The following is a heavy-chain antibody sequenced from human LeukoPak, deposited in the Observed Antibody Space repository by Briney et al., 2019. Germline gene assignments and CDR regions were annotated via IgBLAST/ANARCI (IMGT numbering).Heavy chain of an antibody. D-gene: IGHD6-19*01. Sequence: GGSLRLSCAASGFTFSSYSMNWVRQAPGKGLEWVSSISSSSSSYIYYADSVKGRFTISRDNAKNSLYLQMNSLRAEDTAVYYCARAVAGTGISFDYWGQGTLVTVSS. V-gene: IGHV3-21*01. CDR1: GFTFSSYS. CDR2: ISSSSSSYI. CDR3: ARAVAGTGISFDY. J-gene: IGHJ4*02.